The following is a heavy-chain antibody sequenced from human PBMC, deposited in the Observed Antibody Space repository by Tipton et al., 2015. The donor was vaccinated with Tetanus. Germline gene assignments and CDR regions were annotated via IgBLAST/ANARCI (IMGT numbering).Heavy chain of an antibody. D-gene: IGHD1-26*01. Sequence: TLSLTCSVSGGSVSSNGYFWGWIRQSPGKGLEWIASINSGGTTYHNPSLKSRLAMSVDTSKNQFSLRLTSVTAADAAVYYCGRHGGSYIAYWCFDIWGRGTLVTVSS. CDR1: GGSVSSNGYF. CDR2: INSGGTT. V-gene: IGHV4-39*01. J-gene: IGHJ2*01. CDR3: GRHGGSYIAYWCFDI.